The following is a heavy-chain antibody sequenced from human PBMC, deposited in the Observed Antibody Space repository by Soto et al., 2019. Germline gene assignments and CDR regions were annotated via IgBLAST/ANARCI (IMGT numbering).Heavy chain of an antibody. J-gene: IGHJ5*02. V-gene: IGHV4-4*07. Sequence: QVQLQESGPGLVKPSATLSLTCTVSGGSISTYSWSWIRQPAGKGLEWIGRFYTSGKTATNPSLKSRVTLSVDTSKNQFSLKLTSVTAADTAVYSCATVVQSRVGFNIVVLGGWFDPWGQGTLVTVSS. D-gene: IGHD3-22*01. CDR1: GGSISTYS. CDR2: FYTSGKT. CDR3: ATVVQSRVGFNIVVLGGWFDP.